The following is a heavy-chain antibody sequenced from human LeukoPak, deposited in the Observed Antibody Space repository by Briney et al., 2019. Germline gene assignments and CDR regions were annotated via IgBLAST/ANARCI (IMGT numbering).Heavy chain of an antibody. V-gene: IGHV4-39*07. CDR2: INHSGST. D-gene: IGHD4-17*01. J-gene: IGHJ4*02. CDR3: ARGGSYGDFDY. CDR1: GGSIRSSYYY. Sequence: PSETLSLTCTVSGGSIRSSYYYWGWIRQPPGKGLEWIGEINHSGSTNYNPSLKSRVTISVDTSKNQFSLKLSSVTAADTAVYYCARGGSYGDFDYWGQGTLVTVSS.